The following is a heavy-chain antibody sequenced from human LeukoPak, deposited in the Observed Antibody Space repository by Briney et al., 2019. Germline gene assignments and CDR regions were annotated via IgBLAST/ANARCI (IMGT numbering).Heavy chain of an antibody. CDR3: ARVVYGSYMFDY. CDR2: IYYSGST. J-gene: IGHJ4*02. Sequence: SQTLSLTRTVSGGSISSGDYYWSWIRQPPGKGLEWIGYIYYSGSTYYNPSLKSRVTISVDTSKNQFSLKLCSVTAADTAVYYCARVVYGSYMFDYWGQGTLVTVSS. V-gene: IGHV4-30-4*08. D-gene: IGHD1-26*01. CDR1: GGSISSGDYY.